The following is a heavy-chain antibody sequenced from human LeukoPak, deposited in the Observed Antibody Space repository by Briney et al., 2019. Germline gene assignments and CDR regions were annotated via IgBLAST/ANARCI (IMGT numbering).Heavy chain of an antibody. J-gene: IGHJ6*02. Sequence: GGSLRLSCAASGFTFSSYSMNWVRQAPGKGLEWVSSISSSSSYIYYADSVKGRFTISRDNSKNTLYLQMNSLRAEDTAVYYCAKAVVPAAPYYYYGMDVWGQGTTVTVSS. CDR1: GFTFSSYS. V-gene: IGHV3-21*04. CDR3: AKAVVPAAPYYYYGMDV. CDR2: ISSSSSYI. D-gene: IGHD2-2*01.